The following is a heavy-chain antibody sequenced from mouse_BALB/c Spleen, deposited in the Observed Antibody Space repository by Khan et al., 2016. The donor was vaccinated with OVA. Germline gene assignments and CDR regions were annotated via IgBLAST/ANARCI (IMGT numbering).Heavy chain of an antibody. J-gene: IGHJ2*01. D-gene: IGHD2-10*01. CDR1: GYSFTSYW. Sequence: QVQLQQSGPQLVRPGASVKISCKASGYSFTSYWMHWVKQRPGQGLEWIGMIDPSDSETRLNQKFKDKATLTVDKSSSTAYMQLSSPTSEDSAVYYCARSPAYYGPPRDYWGQGTTLTVSS. CDR2: IDPSDSET. V-gene: IGHV1S126*01. CDR3: ARSPAYYGPPRDY.